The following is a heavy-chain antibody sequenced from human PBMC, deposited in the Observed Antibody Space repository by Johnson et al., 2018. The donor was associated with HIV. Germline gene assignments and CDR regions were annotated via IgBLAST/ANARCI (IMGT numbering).Heavy chain of an antibody. D-gene: IGHD6-6*01. CDR3: VRGVEYSSSSGGDAFDL. Sequence: VQLVESGGGVVQPGGSLRLSCAASGFTFSSYGMHWVRQAPGKGLEWVAFIRYDGSNKYYADSVKGRFTISRDNSKNTLYLQMNSLGAEDTAVYFCVRGVEYSSSSGGDAFDLWGQGTAVTVSS. J-gene: IGHJ3*01. CDR1: GFTFSSYG. CDR2: IRYDGSNK. V-gene: IGHV3-30*02.